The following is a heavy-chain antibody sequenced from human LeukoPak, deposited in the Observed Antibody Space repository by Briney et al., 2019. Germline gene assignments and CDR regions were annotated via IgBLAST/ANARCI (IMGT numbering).Heavy chain of an antibody. CDR3: ARAYGSSGYFQLPIDY. D-gene: IGHD3-22*01. Sequence: GGSLRLSCAASGFTFSSYAMSWVRQAPGKGLEWVSGITGSGDTTHHADSVKGRFTISRDNSKNTLFLQMSSLRVEDTALYYCARAYGSSGYFQLPIDYWGQGTLVTVSS. CDR2: ITGSGDTT. V-gene: IGHV3-23*01. J-gene: IGHJ4*02. CDR1: GFTFSSYA.